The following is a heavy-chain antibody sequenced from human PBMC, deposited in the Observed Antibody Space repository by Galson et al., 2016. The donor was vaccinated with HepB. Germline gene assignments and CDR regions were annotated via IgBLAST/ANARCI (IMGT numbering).Heavy chain of an antibody. CDR1: GFTFSNYA. D-gene: IGHD3-3*01. Sequence: SLRLSCAASGFTFSNYAVRWVRQAPGKGLEWVSAISGSGGSPYYADSVKGRFTISRDNSKNTLYLQMNSLRVEDTALYYCANDTRSGFYSRWFDPWGQGTLVTVSS. J-gene: IGHJ5*02. CDR2: ISGSGGSP. CDR3: ANDTRSGFYSRWFDP. V-gene: IGHV3-23*01.